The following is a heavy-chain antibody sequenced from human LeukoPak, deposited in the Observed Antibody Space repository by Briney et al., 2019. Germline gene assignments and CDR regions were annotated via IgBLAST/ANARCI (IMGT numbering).Heavy chain of an antibody. CDR2: IYYGGYT. V-gene: IGHV4-39*01. D-gene: IGHD3-3*01. CDR3: QSRFLEWLLDY. J-gene: IGHJ4*02. Sequence: SETLCLTCTVSGGSISSNNYYWGWIRQPPGKGLEWIASIYYGGYTYYNPSLKSRVTISVDTSKNQFSLKLRSVTAADTAIYYCQSRFLEWLLDYWGQGTLVTVSS. CDR1: GGSISSNNYY.